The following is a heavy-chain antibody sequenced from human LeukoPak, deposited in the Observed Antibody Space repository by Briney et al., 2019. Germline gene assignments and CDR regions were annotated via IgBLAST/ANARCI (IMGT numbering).Heavy chain of an antibody. CDR1: GFTFSSYE. CDR3: ARDRAVAGTRFDY. Sequence: QPGGSLRLSCAASGFTFSSYEMNWVRQAPGKGLEWVSYISSSGSTIYYADSVKGRFTISRDNAKNSLYLQMNSLRAEDTAVYYCARDRAVAGTRFDYWGQGTLVTVSS. CDR2: ISSSGSTI. D-gene: IGHD6-19*01. J-gene: IGHJ4*02. V-gene: IGHV3-48*03.